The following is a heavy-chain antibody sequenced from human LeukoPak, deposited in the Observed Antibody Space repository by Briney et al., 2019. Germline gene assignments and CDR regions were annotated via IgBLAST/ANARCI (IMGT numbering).Heavy chain of an antibody. CDR2: ITGSGGAT. Sequence: GGSLRLSCAASGFTFSTYAVNWVRQAPGKGLEWVSAITGSGGATYYADSVKGRFTISRDNSKNTLYLQMNSLRAEDTAVYYCARESVDTAMVSAFDIWGQGTMVTVSS. D-gene: IGHD5-18*01. CDR3: ARESVDTAMVSAFDI. V-gene: IGHV3-23*01. J-gene: IGHJ3*02. CDR1: GFTFSTYA.